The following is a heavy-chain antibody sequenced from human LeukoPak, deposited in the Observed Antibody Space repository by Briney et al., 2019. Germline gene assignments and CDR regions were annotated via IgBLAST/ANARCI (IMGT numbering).Heavy chain of an antibody. CDR1: GFTFSGYY. Sequence: RASVKVSCKASGFTFSGYYMHWVRQAPGQGLEWMAWISPNSGGTDYVQKFQGRVTVTRDTSISTDYMEISGLTSDDTALYYCAREPSGSGGYDYWGQGTLVTVSS. V-gene: IGHV1-2*02. CDR2: ISPNSGGT. D-gene: IGHD3-10*01. CDR3: AREPSGSGGYDY. J-gene: IGHJ4*02.